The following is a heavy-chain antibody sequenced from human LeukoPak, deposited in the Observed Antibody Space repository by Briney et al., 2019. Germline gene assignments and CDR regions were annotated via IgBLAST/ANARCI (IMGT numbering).Heavy chain of an antibody. J-gene: IGHJ6*02. CDR3: ARGYPKYYYYGMDV. CDR2: IKQDGSEK. Sequence: GSLRLSCAASGFTFSSYWMSWVRQAPGKGLEWVANIKQDGSEKYYVDSVKGRFTISRDNAKNSLYLQMNSLRAEDTAVYYCARGYPKYYYYGMDVWGQGTTVTVSS. D-gene: IGHD2-2*01. CDR1: GFTFSSYW. V-gene: IGHV3-7*01.